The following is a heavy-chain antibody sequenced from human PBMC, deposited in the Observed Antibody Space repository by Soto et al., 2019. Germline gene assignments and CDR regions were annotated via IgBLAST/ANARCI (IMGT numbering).Heavy chain of an antibody. Sequence: SETLSLTCTVSGGSISSYYWSWIRQPPGKGLKWIGYVYYSGSTKYKPSIKSRVTISVDTSKNQFSLKLGSVTAADTAVYYCARGRYFYCYSMDVWGKGTTVTVSS. CDR3: ARGRYFYCYSMDV. V-gene: IGHV4-59*01. CDR1: GGSISSYY. J-gene: IGHJ6*03. CDR2: VYYSGST.